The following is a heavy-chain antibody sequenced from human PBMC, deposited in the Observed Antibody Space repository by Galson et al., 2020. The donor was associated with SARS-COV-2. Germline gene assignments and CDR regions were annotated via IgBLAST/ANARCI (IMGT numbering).Heavy chain of an antibody. V-gene: IGHV3-48*02. CDR2: IGGSSDVI. D-gene: IGHD6-13*01. Sequence: GESLKISCAASGFTFSTSYMSWVRQAPGKGLEWLSYIGGSSDVIKYADSVKGRFTISRDNAKNLLYLQMNSLRDEDTAVYYCACWYIRFWGQGTLVTVSS. CDR1: GFTFSTSY. CDR3: ACWYIRF. J-gene: IGHJ4*02.